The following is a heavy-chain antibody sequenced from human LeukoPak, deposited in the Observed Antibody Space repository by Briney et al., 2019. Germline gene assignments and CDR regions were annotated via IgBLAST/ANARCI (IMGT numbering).Heavy chain of an antibody. D-gene: IGHD4-17*01. J-gene: IGHJ3*02. V-gene: IGHV3-23*01. CDR1: GFTFSSYT. CDR3: ARDHDYGDYSDAFDI. CDR2: ITTSDGNT. Sequence: GGSLRLSCAASGFTFSSYTMSWVRQAPGKGLEWVSTITTSDGNTYYADSVKGRFTVSRDNSKNTLFLQMNSLRAEDTAVYYCARDHDYGDYSDAFDIWGQGTMVTVSS.